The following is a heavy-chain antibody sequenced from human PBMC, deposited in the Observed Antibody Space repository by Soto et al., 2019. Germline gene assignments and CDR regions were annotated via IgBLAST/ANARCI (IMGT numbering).Heavy chain of an antibody. CDR1: GYIFTSQG. CDR3: ARVRTRALDY. J-gene: IGHJ4*02. V-gene: IGHV1-18*01. Sequence: QIQLVQSGAEVKKPGASVKVSCKASGYIFTSQGISWVRQAPGQGLEWMGWISTYNGNPNYAQKLQGRVTMTTNTSTTTAFLELRSLTSDDTAVYYCARVRTRALDYWGQGTPVIVSS. D-gene: IGHD1-7*01. CDR2: ISTYNGNP.